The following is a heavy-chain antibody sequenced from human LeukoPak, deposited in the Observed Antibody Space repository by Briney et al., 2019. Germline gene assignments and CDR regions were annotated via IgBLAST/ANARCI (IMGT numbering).Heavy chain of an antibody. CDR1: GYTFTSYD. J-gene: IGHJ5*02. V-gene: IGHV1-8*01. CDR2: MNPNSGNT. CDR3: ARVRNKGVGRWFDP. Sequence: ASVKVSCKASGYTFTSYDINWVRQATGQGLEWMGWMNPNSGNTGYAQKFQGRVTMTRNTSISTAYMELSSLRSEDTAVYYCARVRNKGVGRWFDPWGQGTLVTVSS. D-gene: IGHD2-15*01.